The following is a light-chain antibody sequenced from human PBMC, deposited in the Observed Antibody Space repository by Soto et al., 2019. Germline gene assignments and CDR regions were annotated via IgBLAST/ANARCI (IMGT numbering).Light chain of an antibody. CDR2: EVR. CDR1: SSDIGNYNY. J-gene: IGLJ1*01. V-gene: IGLV2-14*01. Sequence: QSVLTQPASVSGSPGQSITISCTGTSSDIGNYNYISWYQQLPGKAPKLLIYEVRDRPSGIPIRFSGSKFDNTAYLTISGLQAEDEADYYCTSYASTTTLDVFGTGTKLTVL. CDR3: TSYASTTTLDV.